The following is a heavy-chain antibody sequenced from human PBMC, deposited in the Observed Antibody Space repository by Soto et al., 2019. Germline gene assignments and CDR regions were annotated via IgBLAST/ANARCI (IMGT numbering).Heavy chain of an antibody. CDR2: ISGSGGST. V-gene: IGHV3-23*01. CDR1: GFTFSSYA. D-gene: IGHD3-10*01. CDR3: AKDADTYGSGSQYVDY. J-gene: IGHJ4*02. Sequence: EVQLLESGGGLVQPGGSLRLSCAASGFTFSSYAMSWVRQAPGKGLEWVSAISGSGGSTYYADSVKGRFTISRDNSKNKLYLQMNSLRAEETAVYYCAKDADTYGSGSQYVDYWGQGSLVTVSS.